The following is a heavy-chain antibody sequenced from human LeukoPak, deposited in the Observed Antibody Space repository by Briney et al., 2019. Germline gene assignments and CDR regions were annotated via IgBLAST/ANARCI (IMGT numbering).Heavy chain of an antibody. V-gene: IGHV3-33*01. D-gene: IGHD6-6*01. CDR2: IWYDGSNK. Sequence: GGSLRLSCAASGFTFSSYGMRWVRQAPGKGLEWVAVIWYDGSNKYYADSVKGRFTISRDNSKNTLYLQMNSLRAEDTAVYYCAREEQLAPFDYWGQGTLVTVSS. CDR3: AREEQLAPFDY. CDR1: GFTFSSYG. J-gene: IGHJ4*02.